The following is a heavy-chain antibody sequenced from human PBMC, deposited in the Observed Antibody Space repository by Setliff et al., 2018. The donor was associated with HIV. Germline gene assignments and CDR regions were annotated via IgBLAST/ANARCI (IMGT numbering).Heavy chain of an antibody. V-gene: IGHV3-21*01. D-gene: IGHD3-10*01. CDR2: ITSSSSYK. J-gene: IGHJ5*02. CDR1: RFTFSSYS. CDR3: ARGLNYYGSGSYGHNWFDP. Sequence: PGGSLRLSCAASRFTFSSYSMNWVRQAPGKGLEWVSSITSSSSYKYYADSVKGRFTISRDNAKNSLYLQMNSLRGEDTAVYYCARGLNYYGSGSYGHNWFDPWGQGTLVTVSS.